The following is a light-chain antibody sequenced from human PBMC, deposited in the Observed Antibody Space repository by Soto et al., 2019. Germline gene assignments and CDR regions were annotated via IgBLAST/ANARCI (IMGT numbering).Light chain of an antibody. CDR3: QQYNNWPQT. CDR1: QSVATN. V-gene: IGKV3-15*01. Sequence: EAVLTQSPATLSVSPGERATLSCRASQSVATNLAWYQQRPGQAPRLLIYGASKRAGGLPARFSGSGSGTEFTLTITSLQSEDFAVYYCQQYNNWPQTFGQGTKVEI. CDR2: GAS. J-gene: IGKJ1*01.